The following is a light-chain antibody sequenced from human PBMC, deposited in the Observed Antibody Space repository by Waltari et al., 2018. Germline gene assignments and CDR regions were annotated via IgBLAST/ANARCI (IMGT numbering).Light chain of an antibody. V-gene: IGLV1-40*01. CDR1: HSNIGEGFD. CDR3: QSYDSTLSGWV. Sequence: QSVLTQPPSVSGAPGQTVTIACAGSHSNIGEGFDIFWYRQFPGTAPRLPMVGTNSGPSGLPARFSGSKSGTAASLAITGLQNEDEADYYCQSYDSTLSGWVFGGGTKLTVL. CDR2: GTN. J-gene: IGLJ3*02.